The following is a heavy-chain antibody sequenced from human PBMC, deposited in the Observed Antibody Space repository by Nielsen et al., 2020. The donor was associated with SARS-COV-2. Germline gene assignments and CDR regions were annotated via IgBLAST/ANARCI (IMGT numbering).Heavy chain of an antibody. CDR3: ARGKMTIPSDS. CDR2: ISTRGDT. CDR1: SGSMRSGSYY. V-gene: IGHV4-61*02. Sequence: SETLSLTCTVSSGSMRSGSYYWSWIRQTAGKGLEWIGRISTRGDTNYIPSPKSRVTISVDTSKNRFSLNLTSVTAADTALYYCARGKMTIPSDSWGQGIQVTVSS. J-gene: IGHJ4*02. D-gene: IGHD4/OR15-4a*01.